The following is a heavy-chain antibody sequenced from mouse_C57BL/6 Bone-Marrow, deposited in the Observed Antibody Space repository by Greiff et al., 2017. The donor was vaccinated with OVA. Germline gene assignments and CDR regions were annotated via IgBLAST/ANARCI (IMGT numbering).Heavy chain of an antibody. Sequence: QVQLQQPGAELVKPGASVKLSCKASGYTFTSYWMHWVKQRPGRGLEWIGRIDPNSGSTKYNEKFKSKATLTVDKPSSTAYMQLSSLTSEDSAVYYCARWRRGYYGSSYRFAYWGQGTLVTVSA. CDR2: IDPNSGST. CDR3: ARWRRGYYGSSYRFAY. J-gene: IGHJ3*01. CDR1: GYTFTSYW. V-gene: IGHV1-72*01. D-gene: IGHD1-1*01.